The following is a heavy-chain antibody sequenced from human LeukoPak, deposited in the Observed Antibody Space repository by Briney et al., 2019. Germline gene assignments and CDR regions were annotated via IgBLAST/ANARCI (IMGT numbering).Heavy chain of an antibody. J-gene: IGHJ5*02. Sequence: SETLSLTCTVSGGSISSGSYYWSWIRQPAGKGLEWIGRIYTSGSTNYNPSLKSRVTISVDTSKNQFSLKLSSVTAADTAVYYCARDRGYDILTGYPDNWFDPWGQGTPVTVSS. CDR2: IYTSGST. V-gene: IGHV4-61*02. D-gene: IGHD3-9*01. CDR3: ARDRGYDILTGYPDNWFDP. CDR1: GGSISSGSYY.